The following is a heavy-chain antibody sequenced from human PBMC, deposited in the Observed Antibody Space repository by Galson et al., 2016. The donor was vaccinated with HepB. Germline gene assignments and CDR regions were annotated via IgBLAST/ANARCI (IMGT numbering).Heavy chain of an antibody. CDR2: IWYDGRNK. Sequence: SLRLSCAASGFTFNSYGMHWVRQAPGKGLEWVALIWYDGRNKYYADSVKGRVTISRDDSENTLYLQMNSLRAEDTAVYWCAKGTYGMDVWGQGTTVTVSS. CDR1: GFTFNSYG. CDR3: AKGTYGMDV. V-gene: IGHV3-30*02. J-gene: IGHJ6*02.